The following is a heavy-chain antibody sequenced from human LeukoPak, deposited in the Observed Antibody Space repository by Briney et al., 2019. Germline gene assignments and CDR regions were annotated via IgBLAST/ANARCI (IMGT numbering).Heavy chain of an antibody. D-gene: IGHD6-19*01. CDR3: ARDGSGWSFDY. Sequence: PGGSLRLSCAASGLTFSSYAMHWVRQAPGKGLEYVSAISSNGGSTYYANSVKGRFTISRDNSKNTLYLQMGSLRAEDMAVYYCARDGSGWSFDYWGQGTLVTVSS. CDR2: ISSNGGST. V-gene: IGHV3-64*01. CDR1: GLTFSSYA. J-gene: IGHJ4*02.